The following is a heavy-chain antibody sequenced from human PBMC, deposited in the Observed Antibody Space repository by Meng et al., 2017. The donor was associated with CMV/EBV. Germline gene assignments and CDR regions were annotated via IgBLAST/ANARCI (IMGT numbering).Heavy chain of an antibody. J-gene: IGHJ4*02. CDR1: GFSLSTSGVG. CDR2: IYWDDDK. D-gene: IGHD5-18*01. Sequence: QIPLKESGPTLGKPTQTLTRTCTFSGFSLSTSGVGVGWIRQPPGKALEWLALIYWDDDKRYSPSLKSRLTITKDTSKNQVVLTMTNMDPVDTATYYCAHLDTAKLHFGYWGQGTLVTVSS. CDR3: AHLDTAKLHFGY. V-gene: IGHV2-5*02.